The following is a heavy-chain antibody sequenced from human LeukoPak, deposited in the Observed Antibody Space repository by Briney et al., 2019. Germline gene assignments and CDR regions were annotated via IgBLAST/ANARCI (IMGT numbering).Heavy chain of an antibody. J-gene: IGHJ4*02. CDR1: GFTFDDNA. V-gene: IGHV3-9*01. Sequence: PGRSLRLSCAASGFTFDDNAMHWVRQAPGKGLEWVSGISWNSGSIGYADSVKGRFTISRDNAKNSLYLQMNSLRAEDTALYYCAKVTYYDFWSGYPQVSYFDYWGQGTLVTVSS. CDR3: AKVTYYDFWSGYPQVSYFDY. CDR2: ISWNSGSI. D-gene: IGHD3-3*01.